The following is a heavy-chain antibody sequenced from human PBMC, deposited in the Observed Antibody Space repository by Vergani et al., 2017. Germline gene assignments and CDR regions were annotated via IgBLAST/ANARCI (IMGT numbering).Heavy chain of an antibody. CDR1: GYSIRNGYY. CDR3: TRQPQEGASGPPSVPT. D-gene: IGHD5-12*01. Sequence: QVQLQESGPGLVEPSETLSLTCAVSGYSIRNGYYWGWIRQPPGKGLEWIGSIYHSGSTHYNPSLKSRVTISVDTSKNDFSLKVTSVTAADTAVYYCTRQPQEGASGPPSVPTWGQGISVSVS. J-gene: IGHJ4*02. CDR2: IYHSGST. V-gene: IGHV4-38-2*01.